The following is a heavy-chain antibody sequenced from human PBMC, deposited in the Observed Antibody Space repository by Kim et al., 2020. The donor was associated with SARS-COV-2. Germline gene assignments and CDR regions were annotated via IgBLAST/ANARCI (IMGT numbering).Heavy chain of an antibody. V-gene: IGHV3-33*01. CDR2: IWYDGSNK. D-gene: IGHD4-17*01. CDR3: ARADYGDSPYAFDI. CDR1: GFTFSSYG. J-gene: IGHJ3*02. Sequence: GGSLRLSCAASGFTFSSYGMHWVRQAPGKGLEWVAVIWYDGSNKYYADSVKGRFTISRDNSKNTLYLQMNSLRAEDTAVYYCARADYGDSPYAFDIWGQGTMVTVSS.